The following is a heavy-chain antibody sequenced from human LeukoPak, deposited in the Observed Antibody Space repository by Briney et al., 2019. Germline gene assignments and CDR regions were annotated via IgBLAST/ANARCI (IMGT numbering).Heavy chain of an antibody. CDR2: INSDGSST. CDR3: AKVLGGLWPGIDY. D-gene: IGHD2-15*01. V-gene: IGHV3-74*01. J-gene: IGHJ4*02. Sequence: GGSLRLSCTAPGFTFSTHSMHWVRQAPGKGPVWVSRINSDGSSTRYADSVTGRFTISRDNAKNTVYLQMNSLRAEDTAVYYCAKVLGGLWPGIDYWGQGTVVTVSS. CDR1: GFTFSTHS.